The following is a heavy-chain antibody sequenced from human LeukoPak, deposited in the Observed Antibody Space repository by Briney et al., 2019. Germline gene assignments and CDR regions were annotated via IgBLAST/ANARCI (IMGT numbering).Heavy chain of an antibody. CDR1: GGSFSGYY. Sequence: SETLSLTCAVYGGSFSGYYWSWIRQPPGKGVEWIGEINHSGSTNYNPSLKSRVTISVDTSKNQFSLKLSSVTAADTAVYYCARGPRYYDILTGYSSTVYYYYYYMDVWGKGTTVTVSS. J-gene: IGHJ6*03. V-gene: IGHV4-34*01. CDR2: INHSGST. CDR3: ARGPRYYDILTGYSSTVYYYYYYMDV. D-gene: IGHD3-9*01.